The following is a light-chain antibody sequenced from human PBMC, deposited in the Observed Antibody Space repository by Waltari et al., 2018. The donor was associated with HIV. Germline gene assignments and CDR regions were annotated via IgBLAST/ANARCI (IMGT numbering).Light chain of an antibody. CDR3: AVWDNSLSAQV. Sequence: QSVLTQSPSISGTPGQRVAISCSGSSSNIGNNYVSWYQQVPGTTPKLLIFWNTQRPSGFSYRFSGSVSGTSASLAISGLRSDDEANYYCAVWDNSLSAQVFGGGTTLTVL. CDR2: WNT. J-gene: IGLJ3*02. CDR1: SSNIGNNY. V-gene: IGLV1-47*01.